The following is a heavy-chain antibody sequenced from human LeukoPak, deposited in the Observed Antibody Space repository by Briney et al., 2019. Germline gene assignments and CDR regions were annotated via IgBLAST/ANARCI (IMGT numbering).Heavy chain of an antibody. CDR3: AKNLYCGGGSCYPSALGMDV. Sequence: GGSLRLSCAASGFTFSSYAMSWVRQAPGKGLEWVSSISGSGNRTYYAGSVKGRFTISRDNSKNTLFLQMNSLRAEDTAVYYCAKNLYCGGGSCYPSALGMDVWGQGTTVTVSS. D-gene: IGHD2-15*01. CDR1: GFTFSSYA. V-gene: IGHV3-23*01. J-gene: IGHJ6*02. CDR2: ISGSGNRT.